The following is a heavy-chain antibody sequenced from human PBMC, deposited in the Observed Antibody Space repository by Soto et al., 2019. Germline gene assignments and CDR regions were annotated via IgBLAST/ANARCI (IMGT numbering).Heavy chain of an antibody. CDR2: IYYSGST. Sequence: PSETLSLTCTVSGGSISSGDYYWSWIRQPPGKGLEWIGYIYYSGSTYYNPSLKSRVTISADTSKNQFSLKLSSVTAADTAVYYCARAALDYDFWSGPSYYYGMDVWGQGTTVTVS. CDR3: ARAALDYDFWSGPSYYYGMDV. CDR1: GGSISSGDYY. V-gene: IGHV4-30-4*01. J-gene: IGHJ6*02. D-gene: IGHD3-3*01.